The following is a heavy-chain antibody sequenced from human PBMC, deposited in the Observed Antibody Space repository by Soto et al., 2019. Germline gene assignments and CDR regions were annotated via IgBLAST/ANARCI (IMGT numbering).Heavy chain of an antibody. Sequence: PGGSLRLSCAASGFTFSSYSMNWVRQAPGKGLEWVSSISSSSSYIYYADSVKGRFTISRDNAKNSLYLQMNSLRAEDTAVYYCAKEGVVPEPTSANYWGQGTLVTVS. J-gene: IGHJ4*02. D-gene: IGHD2-2*01. V-gene: IGHV3-21*01. CDR1: GFTFSSYS. CDR2: ISSSSSYI. CDR3: AKEGVVPEPTSANY.